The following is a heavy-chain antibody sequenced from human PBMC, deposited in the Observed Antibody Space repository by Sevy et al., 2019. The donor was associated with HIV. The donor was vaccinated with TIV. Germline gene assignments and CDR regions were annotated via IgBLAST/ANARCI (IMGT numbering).Heavy chain of an antibody. D-gene: IGHD2-2*03. V-gene: IGHV1-2*02. Sequence: ASVKVSCKASGYTFTGYYMHWVRQAPGQGLEWMGWINPNSGGTNYAQKFQGRVTMTRDTSIGTAYMELSRLRSDDTAEYYCARAGLRGYCSSTSCYIDPWGQGTLVTVSS. J-gene: IGHJ5*02. CDR2: INPNSGGT. CDR3: ARAGLRGYCSSTSCYIDP. CDR1: GYTFTGYY.